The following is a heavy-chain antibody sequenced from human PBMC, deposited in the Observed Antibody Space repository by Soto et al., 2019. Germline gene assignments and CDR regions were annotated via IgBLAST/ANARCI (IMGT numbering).Heavy chain of an antibody. CDR3: ARSGQQLYNWFDP. V-gene: IGHV5-51*01. D-gene: IGHD6-13*01. J-gene: IGHJ5*02. CDR2: IYPGDSDT. Sequence: GEPLKISCKGSGYSFPSSWIGGVRQMPGKGLEWMGIIYPGDSDTRYSPSFQGQVTISADKSISTAYLQWSSLKASDTAMYYCARSGQQLYNWFDPWGQGTLVTVSS. CDR1: GYSFPSSW.